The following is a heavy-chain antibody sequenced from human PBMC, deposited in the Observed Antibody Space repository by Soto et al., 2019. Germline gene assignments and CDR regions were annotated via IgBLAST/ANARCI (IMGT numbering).Heavy chain of an antibody. CDR3: ARGYSGSGPLDY. J-gene: IGHJ4*02. D-gene: IGHD3-10*01. V-gene: IGHV3-66*01. CDR2: IYSGGNT. CDR1: GFNVRSYY. Sequence: PGGSLRLSCAASGFNVRSYYMSWVRQAPGKGLEWVSIIYSGGNTFYADSVKGRFTISRDNSKNTLYLQMNSLRAEDTAVYYCARGYSGSGPLDYWGQGTLVTVS.